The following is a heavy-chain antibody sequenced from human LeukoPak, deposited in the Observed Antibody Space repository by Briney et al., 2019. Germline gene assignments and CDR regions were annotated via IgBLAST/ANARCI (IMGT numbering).Heavy chain of an antibody. V-gene: IGHV4-39*07. D-gene: IGHD3-3*01. CDR2: IYYSGST. CDR1: GVSISSSNSY. Sequence: KPSETLSLTCTVSGVSISSSNSYWGWIRQPPGKGLEWIGSIYYSGSTYYNPSLKGRVTISVDTSKNQFSLKLSSVTAADTAVYYCATIFGVVKEWYFDLWGRGTLVTVSS. J-gene: IGHJ2*01. CDR3: ATIFGVVKEWYFDL.